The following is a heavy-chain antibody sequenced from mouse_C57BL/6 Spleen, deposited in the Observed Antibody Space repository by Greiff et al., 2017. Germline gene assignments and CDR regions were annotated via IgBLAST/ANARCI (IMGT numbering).Heavy chain of an antibody. J-gene: IGHJ4*01. D-gene: IGHD2-10*01. V-gene: IGHV5-17*01. CDR2: ISSGSSTI. Sequence: EVKVVESGGGLVKPGGSLKLSCAASGFTFSDYGMHWVRQAPEKGLEWVAYISSGSSTIYYADTVKGRFTISRDNAKNTLFLQMTSLRSEDTAMYYCATYYGNSMDYWGQGTSVTVSS. CDR3: ATYYGNSMDY. CDR1: GFTFSDYG.